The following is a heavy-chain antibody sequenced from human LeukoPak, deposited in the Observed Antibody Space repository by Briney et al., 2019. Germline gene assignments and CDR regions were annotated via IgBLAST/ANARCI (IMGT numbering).Heavy chain of an antibody. CDR1: GGSISSSSYY. CDR2: IYYSGST. Sequence: PSETLSLTCTVSGGSISSSSYYWGWIRQPPGKGLEWIGSIYYSGSTYYNPSLKSRVTISVDTSKNQFSLKLSSVTAADTAVYYCARVRWDDRAPPFPFDYWGQGTLVTVSS. D-gene: IGHD1-26*01. J-gene: IGHJ4*02. CDR3: ARVRWDDRAPPFPFDY. V-gene: IGHV4-39*01.